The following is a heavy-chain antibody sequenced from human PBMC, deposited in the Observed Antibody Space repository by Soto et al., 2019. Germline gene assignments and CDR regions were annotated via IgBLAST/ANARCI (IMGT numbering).Heavy chain of an antibody. CDR1: GFTFSDHF. CDR2: IRNKANSYST. J-gene: IGHJ4*02. CDR3: ARIRLGSYDVKYFDY. D-gene: IGHD1-26*01. Sequence: EVQLVESGGGLVQPGGSLRLSCAASGFTFSDHFVDWVRQAPGKGLEWVARIRNKANSYSTEYAASAKGRFTISRDDSKNLGYLQMSSLKTEDTAVYSCARIRLGSYDVKYFDYWGQGPLVTVSS. V-gene: IGHV3-72*01.